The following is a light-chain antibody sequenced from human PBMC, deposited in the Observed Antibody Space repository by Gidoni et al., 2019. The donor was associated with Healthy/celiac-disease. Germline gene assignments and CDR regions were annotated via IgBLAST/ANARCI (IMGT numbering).Light chain of an antibody. V-gene: IGKV3-11*01. CDR1: QSVSSY. CDR2: DAS. J-gene: IGKJ4*01. CDR3: QQRSNWLAL. Sequence: DIVLTQSPATLSLSPGERATLSCRASQSVSSYLAWYQQKPGQAPRLLIYDASNRATGIPARFSGSGSGTDFTLTISSLEPEDFAVYYCQQRSNWLALFGGGTKVEIK.